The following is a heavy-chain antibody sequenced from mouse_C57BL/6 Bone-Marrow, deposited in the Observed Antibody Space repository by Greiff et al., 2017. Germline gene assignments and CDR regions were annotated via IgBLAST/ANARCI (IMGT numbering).Heavy chain of an antibody. D-gene: IGHD1-1*02. CDR2: IHPNRGST. Sequence: QVQLKQPGAELVKPGASVKLSCKASGYTFTSYWMHWVKQRPGQGLEWIGMIHPNRGSTNYNEKFKSKATLTVDKSSSTAYMQLSSLTSEDSAVYYCARWWTWYFDVWGTGTTVTVSS. J-gene: IGHJ1*03. CDR1: GYTFTSYW. CDR3: ARWWTWYFDV. V-gene: IGHV1-64*01.